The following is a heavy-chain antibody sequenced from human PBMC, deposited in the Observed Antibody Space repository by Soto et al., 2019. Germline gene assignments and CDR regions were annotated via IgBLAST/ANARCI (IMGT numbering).Heavy chain of an antibody. CDR1: GGSFSGYY. V-gene: IGHV4-34*01. D-gene: IGHD3-10*01. Sequence: QVQLQQWGAGLLKPSETLSLTCAVYGGSFSGYYWSWIRQPPGKGLEWIGEINHSGSTNYNPSLKSRVTISVDTSKNQFSLQLSSVTAADTAVYYCARGRGAFDIWGHETMVTVSS. J-gene: IGHJ3*02. CDR2: INHSGST. CDR3: ARGRGAFDI.